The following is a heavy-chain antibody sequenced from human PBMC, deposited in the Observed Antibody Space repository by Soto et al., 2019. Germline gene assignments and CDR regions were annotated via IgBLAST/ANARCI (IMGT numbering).Heavy chain of an antibody. CDR3: ARETPAGSADF. CDR1: GGSNIRDGYY. J-gene: IGHJ4*02. CDR2: ISYSGSS. V-gene: IGHV4-31*03. D-gene: IGHD2-2*01. Sequence: SETLSLTCTVSGGSNIRDGYYWSWIRQHPGKGLEWIAYISYSGSSYANPALKSRVTISADTSKNQFSLRLTSVTAADTAVYFCARETPAGSADFWGQGTLVTVSS.